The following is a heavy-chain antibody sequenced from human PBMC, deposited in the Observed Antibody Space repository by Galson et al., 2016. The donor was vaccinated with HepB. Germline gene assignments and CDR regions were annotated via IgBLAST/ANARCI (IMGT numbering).Heavy chain of an antibody. Sequence: SLRLSCAASGFTVSSTYMSWVRQAPGKGLEWVSVTYSGGDTYYADSVKGRFTISRDNSKNTLYLQMNCLRAEDTAVYYCATDSPHSSSWGSHWGQGTLVTVSS. V-gene: IGHV3-53*01. J-gene: IGHJ4*02. CDR1: GFTVSSTY. CDR2: TYSGGDT. D-gene: IGHD6-13*01. CDR3: ATDSPHSSSWGSH.